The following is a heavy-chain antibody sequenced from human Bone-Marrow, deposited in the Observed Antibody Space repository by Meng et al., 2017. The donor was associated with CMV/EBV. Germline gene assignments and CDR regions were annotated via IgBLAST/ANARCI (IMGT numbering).Heavy chain of an antibody. CDR2: INPATSNA. D-gene: IGHD6-19*01. CDR3: ARGPYSSGWYGLVDY. J-gene: IGHJ4*02. CDR1: GYTFPNYA. Sequence: QVQLVQSGAEMKKPGASVKVSCKASGYTFPNYAIHWMRQAPGQRLEWMGLINPATSNAKYSQTFQGRVTITRDTSATTAYMELSDLRSEDTAIYYCARGPYSSGWYGLVDYWGQGTLVTSPQ. V-gene: IGHV1-3*01.